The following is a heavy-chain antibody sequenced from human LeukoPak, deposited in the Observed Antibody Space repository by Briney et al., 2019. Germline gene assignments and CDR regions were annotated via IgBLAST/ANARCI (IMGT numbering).Heavy chain of an antibody. CDR3: GRGGYYSGGIFYYYFDY. D-gene: IGHD2-15*01. J-gene: IGHJ4*02. V-gene: IGHV5-51*01. CDR2: IYPGDSDT. Sequence: PGESLKISCKGSGYRFTSYWIGWVRQMPGKGREWMGIIYPGDSDTRYSPSFQGQVTISADKSISTAYLQWSSLKASDTAMYYCGRGGYYSGGIFYYYFDYWGQGTLVTVSS. CDR1: GYRFTSYW.